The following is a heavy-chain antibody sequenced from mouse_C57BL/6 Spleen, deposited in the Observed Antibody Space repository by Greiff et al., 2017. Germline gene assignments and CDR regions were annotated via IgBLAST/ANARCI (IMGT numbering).Heavy chain of an antibody. Sequence: EVLLVESGGGLVKPGGSLKLSCAASGFTFSDYGMHWVRQAPEKGLEWVAYISSGSSTIYYADTVKGRFTISIDNAKNPLFLQMTSLRSEDTAMYYCARRGYDDGGYYFDYWGQGTTLTVSS. CDR2: ISSGSSTI. V-gene: IGHV5-17*01. CDR1: GFTFSDYG. CDR3: ARRGYDDGGYYFDY. J-gene: IGHJ2*01. D-gene: IGHD2-2*01.